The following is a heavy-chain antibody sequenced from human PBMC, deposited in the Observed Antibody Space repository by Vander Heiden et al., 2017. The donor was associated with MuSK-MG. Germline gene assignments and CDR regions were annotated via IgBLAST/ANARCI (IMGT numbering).Heavy chain of an antibody. Sequence: EVQLVESGGGLVQPGGSLKLSCAASGFTFSGSAMHWVRQASGKGLEWVGRIRSKANSYATAYAASVKGRFTISRDDSKNTAYLQMNSLKTEDTAVYYCTLTLSSPALGDYWGQGTLVTVSS. CDR3: TLTLSSPALGDY. CDR1: GFTFSGSA. D-gene: IGHD6-6*01. CDR2: IRSKANSYAT. J-gene: IGHJ4*02. V-gene: IGHV3-73*02.